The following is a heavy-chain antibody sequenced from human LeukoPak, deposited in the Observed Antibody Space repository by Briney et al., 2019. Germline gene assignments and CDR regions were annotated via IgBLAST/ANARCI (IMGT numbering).Heavy chain of an antibody. CDR2: IIPIFGTA. Sequence: SVKVSCKASGGTFSSYAISWVRQAPGQGLEWMGGIIPIFGTANYAQKFQGRVTITADESTSTAYMELSSLRSEDTAVYYCARSLDVDIVATTHFDYWGQGTQVTVSS. J-gene: IGHJ4*02. D-gene: IGHD5-12*01. CDR1: GGTFSSYA. V-gene: IGHV1-69*13. CDR3: ARSLDVDIVATTHFDY.